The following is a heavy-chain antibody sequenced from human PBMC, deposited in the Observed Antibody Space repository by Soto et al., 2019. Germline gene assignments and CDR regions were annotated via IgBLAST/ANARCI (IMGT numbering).Heavy chain of an antibody. CDR2: LSGSGGTT. V-gene: IGHV3-23*01. J-gene: IGHJ4*02. D-gene: IGHD3-10*01. CDR3: AKQRADYGSGADTFYFDY. Sequence: XGSLRLSCTVSGVTLSNYGKNWVRQAPGRGLEWVSSLSGSGGTTYYADSVKGRFIISRDNSKNTLYLLMNSLRAEDTALYYCAKQRADYGSGADTFYFDYWGQGDLVTVSS. CDR1: GVTLSNYG.